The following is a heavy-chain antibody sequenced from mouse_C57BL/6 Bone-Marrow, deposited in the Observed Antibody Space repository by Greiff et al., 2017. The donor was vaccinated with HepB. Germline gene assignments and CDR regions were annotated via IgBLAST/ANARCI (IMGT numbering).Heavy chain of an antibody. Sequence: EVKLVESGPGLVKPSQSLSLTCSVTGYSITSGYYWNWIRQFPGNKLEWMGYISYDGSNNYNPSLKNRISITRDTSKNQFFLKLNSVTTEDTATYYCARGAHYFDYWGQGTTLTVSS. CDR1: GYSITSGYY. D-gene: IGHD3-1*01. CDR2: ISYDGSN. V-gene: IGHV3-6*01. CDR3: ARGAHYFDY. J-gene: IGHJ2*01.